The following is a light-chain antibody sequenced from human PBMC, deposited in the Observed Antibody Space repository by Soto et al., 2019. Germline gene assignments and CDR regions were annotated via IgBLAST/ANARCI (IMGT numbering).Light chain of an antibody. CDR2: DVR. CDR1: SSDLGTYNY. J-gene: IGLJ1*01. V-gene: IGLV2-14*03. CDR3: FSSSPKISRHV. Sequence: QSALTQPASVSGSPGQSITISCTGTSSDLGTYNYVSWYQQHPDKAPKLIIYDVRNRPSGISDRFSGSKSGDTASLIISGLQAEDEADYYCFSSSPKISRHVLGTGTKLTVL.